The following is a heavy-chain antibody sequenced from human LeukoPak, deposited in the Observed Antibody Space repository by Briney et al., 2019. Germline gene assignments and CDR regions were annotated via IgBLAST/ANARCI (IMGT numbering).Heavy chain of an antibody. Sequence: SETLSLTCDVYGASFRDYFWAWIRQPPGKGLEWIGQINHSGSTNYNPSLRSRVTISVDTSKNQFSLIMTSVTAADTAVYYCARYGFLSGLNRLDPWGQGTLVTVSS. J-gene: IGHJ5*02. CDR3: ARYGFLSGLNRLDP. CDR1: GASFRDYF. D-gene: IGHD3-3*01. CDR2: INHSGST. V-gene: IGHV4-34*01.